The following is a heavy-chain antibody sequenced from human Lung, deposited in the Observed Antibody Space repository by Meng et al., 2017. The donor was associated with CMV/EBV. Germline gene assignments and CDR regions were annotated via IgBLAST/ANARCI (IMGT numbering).Heavy chain of an antibody. J-gene: IGHJ5*02. V-gene: IGHV1-69*04. Sequence: SAXVSXRVSAGIFSSSAISWVLQALGQGLEWMGRIIPLLDITNYAPNFQGRVTITADKSTSTAYMEMSSLRYDDTAFSSCARSTSKYDFWSVYPPFLDPXGQGXQVTVSS. CDR2: IIPLLDIT. CDR1: AGIFSSSA. CDR3: ARSTSKYDFWSVYPPFLDP. D-gene: IGHD3-3*01.